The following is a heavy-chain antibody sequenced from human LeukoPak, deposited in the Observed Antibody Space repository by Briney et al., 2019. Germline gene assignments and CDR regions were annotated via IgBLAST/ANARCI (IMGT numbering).Heavy chain of an antibody. D-gene: IGHD1-26*01. V-gene: IGHV4-38-2*02. CDR3: ARSTTFLREGFDY. CDR1: GYSISSDYY. CDR2: FYHGGST. Sequence: SETLSLTCTVSGYSISSDYYWGWVRQPPGRGLEWIGSFYHGGSTYYNPSLKSRVTLSVDTSKKQFSLKLSSVTAADTAVYYCARSTTFLREGFDYWGQGTLVTVSS. J-gene: IGHJ4*02.